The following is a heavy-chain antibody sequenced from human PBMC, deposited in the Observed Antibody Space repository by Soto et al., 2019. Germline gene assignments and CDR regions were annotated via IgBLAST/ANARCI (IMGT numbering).Heavy chain of an antibody. CDR2: IIPILGIA. V-gene: IGHV1-69*02. CDR3: ARILLATIGVGAFDI. J-gene: IGHJ3*02. Sequence: SVKVSCKASGGTFSSYTISWVRQAPGQGLEWMGRIIPILGIANYAQKFQGRVTITADKSTSTAYMELSSLRSEDTAVYYCARILLATIGVGAFDIWGQGTMVTVSS. D-gene: IGHD5-12*01. CDR1: GGTFSSYT.